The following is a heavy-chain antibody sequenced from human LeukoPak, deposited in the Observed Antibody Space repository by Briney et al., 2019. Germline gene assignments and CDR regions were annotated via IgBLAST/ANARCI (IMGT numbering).Heavy chain of an antibody. J-gene: IGHJ5*02. CDR2: IYSSGRT. CDR3: AGHDYYGSGSYR. V-gene: IGHV4-4*07. CDR1: GGSIITYY. Sequence: PSETLSLTCTVSGGSIITYYWSWIRQPAGKGLEWIGRIYSSGRTNYHPSLESRVTMSVDTSKNQFSLNLTSVTAADAAVYYCAGHDYYGSGSYRWGQGTLVTVSS. D-gene: IGHD3-10*01.